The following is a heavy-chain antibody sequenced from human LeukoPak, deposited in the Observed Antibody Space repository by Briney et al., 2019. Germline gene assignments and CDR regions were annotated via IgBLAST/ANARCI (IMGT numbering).Heavy chain of an antibody. V-gene: IGHV3-7*01. Sequence: GGSLRLSCAASGFSFSSYWMNWVRQAPGKGLEGVANIKQDGSERYYVDSVKGRFTISRDNAKNSLYLQMSSLRAGDTAVYYCARGGYYESSALDYWGQATLVTVSS. J-gene: IGHJ4*02. CDR2: IKQDGSER. CDR3: ARGGYYESSALDY. D-gene: IGHD3-22*01. CDR1: GFSFSSYW.